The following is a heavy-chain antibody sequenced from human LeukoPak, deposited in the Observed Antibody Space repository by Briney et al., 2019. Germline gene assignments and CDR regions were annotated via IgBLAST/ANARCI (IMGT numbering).Heavy chain of an antibody. CDR2: IYYSGST. Sequence: SETLSLTCTVSGGSISSYCWSWIRQPPGKGLEWIGYIYYSGSTNYNPSLKSRVIISVDTSKNQFSLKLSSVTAADTAVYYCARGTAGRDYWGQGTLVTVSS. J-gene: IGHJ4*02. D-gene: IGHD6-13*01. V-gene: IGHV4-59*01. CDR3: ARGTAGRDY. CDR1: GGSISSYC.